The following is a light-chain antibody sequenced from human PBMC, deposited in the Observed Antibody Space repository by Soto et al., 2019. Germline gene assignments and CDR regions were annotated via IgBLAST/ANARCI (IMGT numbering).Light chain of an antibody. CDR2: GNT. J-gene: IGLJ2*01. CDR1: SSNIGAGYD. V-gene: IGLV1-40*01. CDR3: QSYDSSLSGWL. Sequence: QSVLTQPPSVSGAPGQRVTISCTDSSSNIGAGYDVHWYQQLPGTAPKLLVHGNTDRPSGVPDRFSGSKSGTSASLAITGLQAEDEADYYCQSYDSSLSGWLFGGGTKLTVL.